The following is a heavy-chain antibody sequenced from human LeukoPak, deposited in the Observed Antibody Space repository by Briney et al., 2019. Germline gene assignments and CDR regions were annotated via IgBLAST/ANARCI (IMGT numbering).Heavy chain of an antibody. CDR2: ISSSGSTI. J-gene: IGHJ3*02. CDR1: GFTFSDYY. V-gene: IGHV3-11*01. D-gene: IGHD2-15*01. CDR3: ARDRYCSGGSCYSVSDDAFDI. Sequence: GGSLRLSCAASGFTFSDYYMSWIRQAPGKGLEWVSYISSSGSTIYYADSVKGRFTISRVNAKNSLYLQMNSLRAEDTAVYYCARDRYCSGGSCYSVSDDAFDIWGQGTMVTVSS.